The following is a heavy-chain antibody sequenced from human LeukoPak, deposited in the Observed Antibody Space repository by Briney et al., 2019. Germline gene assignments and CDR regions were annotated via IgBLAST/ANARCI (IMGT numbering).Heavy chain of an antibody. J-gene: IGHJ4*02. D-gene: IGHD3-22*01. CDR3: ARAPPGGYYYNYLDY. CDR1: GGSISSGDYY. Sequence: SETLSLTCTVSGGSISSGDYYWSWIRQPPGKGLEWIGYIYYSGSTYYNPSLKSRVTISVDTSKNQFSLKLSSVTAADTAAYYCARAPPGGYYYNYLDYWGQGTLVTVSS. CDR2: IYYSGST. V-gene: IGHV4-30-4*01.